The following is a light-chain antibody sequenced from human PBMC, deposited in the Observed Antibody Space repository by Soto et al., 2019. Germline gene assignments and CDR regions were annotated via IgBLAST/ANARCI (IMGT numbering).Light chain of an antibody. V-gene: IGKV3-15*01. Sequence: EIEMTQSPATLSVSPGERATLSCRASQSVSSNLACYQQKPVQAPRLLIYVASTRATGIAARFSGSGSGTEFTLTIRSLQSEDFAVYYCQQRNNWPPEITFGQGTRLEIK. J-gene: IGKJ5*01. CDR3: QQRNNWPPEIT. CDR2: VAS. CDR1: QSVSSN.